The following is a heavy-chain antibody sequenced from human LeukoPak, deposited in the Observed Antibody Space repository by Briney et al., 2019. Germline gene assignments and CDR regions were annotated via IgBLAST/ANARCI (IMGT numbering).Heavy chain of an antibody. Sequence: GASVKVSCKASGGTFSSYAISWVRQAPGQGLEWMGGIIPIFGTANYAQKFQGRVTITADESTSTAYMELSSLRSEDTAVYYCARWYRPRYCSGGSCYSTPHFDYWGQGTLVTVSS. J-gene: IGHJ4*02. CDR2: IIPIFGTA. D-gene: IGHD2-15*01. V-gene: IGHV1-69*01. CDR1: GGTFSSYA. CDR3: ARWYRPRYCSGGSCYSTPHFDY.